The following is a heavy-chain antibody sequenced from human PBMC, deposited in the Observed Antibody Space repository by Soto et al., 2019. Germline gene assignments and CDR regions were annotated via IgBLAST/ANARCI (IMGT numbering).Heavy chain of an antibody. J-gene: IGHJ6*01. CDR2: IIPMFETV. CDR1: AGTFHNYA. Sequence: VKVSWKTCAGTFHNYAVSWVRQAPGQGLEWMGGIIPMFETVNYAQRFQGRLTIAADESTSTAYMELTSLTSADTAIYFCARGPRTGHYGM. V-gene: IGHV1-69*13. CDR3: ARGPRTGHYGM.